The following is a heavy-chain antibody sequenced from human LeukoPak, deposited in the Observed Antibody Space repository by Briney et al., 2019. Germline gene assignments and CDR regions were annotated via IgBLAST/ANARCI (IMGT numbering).Heavy chain of an antibody. Sequence: GGSLRLSCAASGFTFSSYSMNWVRQAPGKGLEWVSSISSSSSYIYCADSVKGRFTISRDNAKNSLYLQMNSLRAEDTAVYYCARDRGYYGLNDYWGQGTLVTVSS. CDR2: ISSSSSYI. J-gene: IGHJ4*02. CDR1: GFTFSSYS. D-gene: IGHD3-10*01. CDR3: ARDRGYYGLNDY. V-gene: IGHV3-21*01.